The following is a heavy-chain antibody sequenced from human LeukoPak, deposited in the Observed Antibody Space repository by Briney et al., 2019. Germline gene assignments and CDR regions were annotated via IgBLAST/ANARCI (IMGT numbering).Heavy chain of an antibody. CDR1: GFTFDDYA. CDR2: ISCNSGSI. V-gene: IGHV3-9*01. D-gene: IGHD6-19*01. Sequence: GGSLRLSCAASGFTFDDYAMHWVRQAPGKGLEWVSGISCNSGSIGYADSVKGRFTISRDNAKNSLYLQMNSLRAEDTALYYCAKDTMGADSSGWYEIDYWGQGTLVTVSS. CDR3: AKDTMGADSSGWYEIDY. J-gene: IGHJ4*02.